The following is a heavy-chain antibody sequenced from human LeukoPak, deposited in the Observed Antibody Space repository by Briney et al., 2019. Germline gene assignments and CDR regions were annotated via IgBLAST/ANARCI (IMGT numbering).Heavy chain of an antibody. V-gene: IGHV3-30-3*01. J-gene: IGHJ4*02. Sequence: GGSLRLSCAASGFTFRNYVIHWVRQAPGKGLEWVAVTSSDLNVKLYADSVKGRFTISRDNSRSTLYLQMNSLRSEDTAIYYCAREGYYGSGSPPSLYFDYWGQGTLVTVSS. CDR2: TSSDLNVK. D-gene: IGHD3-10*01. CDR1: GFTFRNYV. CDR3: AREGYYGSGSPPSLYFDY.